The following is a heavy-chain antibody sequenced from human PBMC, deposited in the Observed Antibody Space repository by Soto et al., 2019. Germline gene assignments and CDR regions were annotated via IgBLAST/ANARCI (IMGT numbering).Heavy chain of an antibody. J-gene: IGHJ6*02. CDR2: IYPGDSDT. CDR1: GYSFTSYW. Sequence: GESLKISCKGSGYSFTSYWIGWVRQMPGKGLEWMGTIYPGDSDTRYSPSFQGQVTISADKSISTAYLQWSSLKASDTAMYYCARLPNYYYYGMDVWGQGTTVTVSS. CDR3: ARLPNYYYYGMDV. V-gene: IGHV5-51*01.